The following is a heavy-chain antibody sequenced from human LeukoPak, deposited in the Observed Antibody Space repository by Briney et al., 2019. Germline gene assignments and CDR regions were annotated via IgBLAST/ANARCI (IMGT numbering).Heavy chain of an antibody. Sequence: ASVKVSCKASGYTFTNYGISWVRQAPGQGLEWMGWISAYNGNTDYAQKLQGRVTMTTDTSTSTAYMELRSLRSDDTAVYYCATYRYGGYLFDYWGQGTLVTVSS. V-gene: IGHV1-18*01. CDR2: ISAYNGNT. J-gene: IGHJ4*02. CDR1: GYTFTNYG. CDR3: ATYRYGGYLFDY. D-gene: IGHD5-12*01.